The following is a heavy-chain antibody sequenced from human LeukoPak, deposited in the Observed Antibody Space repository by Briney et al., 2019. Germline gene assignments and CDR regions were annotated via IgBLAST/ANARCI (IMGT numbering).Heavy chain of an antibody. CDR2: ISDRDHNT. Sequence: GGSLRLSCAASGFTFSSYAMTWVRQAPGKGLEWVSSISDRDHNTYYADSVKGRFTISRDNSKNTMYLQMNSLRAEDTALYYCAKDSPWKYYDSTGFSGYWGQGTLVTVSS. CDR1: GFTFSSYA. CDR3: AKDSPWKYYDSTGFSGY. D-gene: IGHD3-3*01. V-gene: IGHV3-23*01. J-gene: IGHJ4*02.